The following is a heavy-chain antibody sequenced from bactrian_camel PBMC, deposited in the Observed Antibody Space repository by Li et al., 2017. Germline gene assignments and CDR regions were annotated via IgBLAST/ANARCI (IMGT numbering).Heavy chain of an antibody. CDR1: GYFSKRC. V-gene: IGHV3S1*01. Sequence: HVQLVESGGGSVQAEGSLRLSCAASGYFSKRCMAWFRQAPGKEREGVAAIVTGGGNTYYAGSVEGRFTISQDNARNTLALQMNSLKPEDTAMYYCAVRVRGLVYGCHGTWYAPERIGTGARGPRSPSP. J-gene: IGHJ4*01. CDR2: IVTGGGNT. D-gene: IGHD6*01. CDR3: AVRVRGLVYGCHGTWYAPERIGT.